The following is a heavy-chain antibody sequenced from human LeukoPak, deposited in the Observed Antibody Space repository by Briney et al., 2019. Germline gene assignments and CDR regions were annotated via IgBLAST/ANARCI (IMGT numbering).Heavy chain of an antibody. CDR2: ISWNSGSI. J-gene: IGHJ5*02. V-gene: IGHV3-9*03. CDR1: GFTFDDYA. D-gene: IGHD3-9*01. Sequence: GRSLRLSCAASGFTFDDYAMHWVRQAPGKGMEWVAGISWNSGSIGYADSVKGRFTVSRDNARNSLYLQMNSLRSGHMALYYCAKDKTITTTGILDRSGQGALVTVSS. CDR3: AKDKTITTTGILDR.